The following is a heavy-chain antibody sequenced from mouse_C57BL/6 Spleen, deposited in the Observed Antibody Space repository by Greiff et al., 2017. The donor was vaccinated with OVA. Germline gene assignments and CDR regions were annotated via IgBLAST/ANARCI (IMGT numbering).Heavy chain of an antibody. J-gene: IGHJ2*01. Sequence: VQLQQSGAELVKPGASVKISCKASGYAFSSYWMNWVKQRPGKGLEWIGQIYPGDGDTNYNGKFKGKATLTADKSSSTAYMQLSSLTSEDSAVYFCARTAAQATHFDYWGQGTTLTVSS. CDR3: ARTAAQATHFDY. CDR2: IYPGDGDT. V-gene: IGHV1-80*01. CDR1: GYAFSSYW. D-gene: IGHD3-2*02.